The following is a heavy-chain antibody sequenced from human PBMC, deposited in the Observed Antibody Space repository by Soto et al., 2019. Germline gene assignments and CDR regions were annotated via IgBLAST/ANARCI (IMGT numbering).Heavy chain of an antibody. CDR3: ARDEYYDSSGYPSGAFDI. CDR1: GGTFSSYA. CDR2: IIPIFGTA. D-gene: IGHD3-22*01. J-gene: IGHJ3*02. V-gene: IGHV1-69*13. Sequence: ASVKVSCKASGGTFSSYAISWVRQAPGQGLEWMGGIIPIFGTANYAQKFQGRVTITADESTSTAYMELSSLRSEDTAVYYCARDEYYDSSGYPSGAFDIWGQGTMVTVSS.